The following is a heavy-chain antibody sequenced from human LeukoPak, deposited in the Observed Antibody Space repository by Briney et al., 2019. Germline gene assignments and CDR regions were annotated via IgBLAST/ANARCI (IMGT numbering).Heavy chain of an antibody. Sequence: PGGSLRLSCAASGFAFKSYSMNWVRQAPGKGLEWVSSISSSGTYIYYADSVKGRFTISRDDAKNSLYLQMNSLRAEETAVYFCARGSGDSFNFGHWGQGTLVTVSS. CDR3: ARGSGDSFNFGH. D-gene: IGHD2-21*02. J-gene: IGHJ4*02. V-gene: IGHV3-21*01. CDR1: GFAFKSYS. CDR2: ISSSGTYI.